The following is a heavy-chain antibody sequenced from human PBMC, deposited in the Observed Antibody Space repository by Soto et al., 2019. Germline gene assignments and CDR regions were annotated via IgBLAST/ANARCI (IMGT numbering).Heavy chain of an antibody. Sequence: QVQLVESGGGVVQPGRSLRLSCAASGFTFSSYGMHWVRQAPGKGLEWVAVIWFDGSNEYCADSVKGRFTISRDNSKNTLYLQMNSLRAEDTAVYYCARDRLRGDYWGQGTLVTVSS. CDR2: IWFDGSNE. J-gene: IGHJ4*02. CDR3: ARDRLRGDY. CDR1: GFTFSSYG. D-gene: IGHD3-10*01. V-gene: IGHV3-33*01.